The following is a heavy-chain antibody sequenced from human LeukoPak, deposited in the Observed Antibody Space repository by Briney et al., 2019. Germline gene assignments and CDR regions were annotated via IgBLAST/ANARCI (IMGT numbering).Heavy chain of an antibody. V-gene: IGHV3-48*04. CDR3: ARDALYCTSTSCYDY. J-gene: IGHJ4*02. CDR1: GFTFSSYS. D-gene: IGHD2-2*01. Sequence: PGGSLRLSCAASGFTFSSYSMNGVRQAPGKGLEWVSYIGRSSSTIYYADSVKGRLTISRDNAKNSLYLQMNSLRAEDTAVYYCARDALYCTSTSCYDYWGQGTLVTVSS. CDR2: IGRSSSTI.